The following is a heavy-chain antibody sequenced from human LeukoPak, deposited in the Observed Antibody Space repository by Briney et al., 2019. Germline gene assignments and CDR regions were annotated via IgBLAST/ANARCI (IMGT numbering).Heavy chain of an antibody. CDR3: ARDQKADHYDFWSGYFAGGSDY. J-gene: IGHJ4*02. CDR2: IKQDGSEK. V-gene: IGHV3-7*01. CDR1: GFTFSSYW. Sequence: GGSLRLSCAASGFTFSSYWMSWVRQAPGKGLEWVANIKQDGSEKYYVDSVKGRFTISRDNAKNSLYLQMNSLRAEDTAVYYCARDQKADHYDFWSGYFAGGSDYWGQGTLVTVSS. D-gene: IGHD3-3*01.